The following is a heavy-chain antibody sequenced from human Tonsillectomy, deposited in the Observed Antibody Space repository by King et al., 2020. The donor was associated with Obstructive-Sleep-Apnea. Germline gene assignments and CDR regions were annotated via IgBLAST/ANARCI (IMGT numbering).Heavy chain of an antibody. CDR2: MNPNSCNT. CDR1: GYTFTSYD. Sequence: QLVQSGAEVNKPGASVKVSCKASGYTFTSYDINWVRQATGQGLEWMVWMNPNSCNTEYAQKFQGRVTMTRNTSISTAYMELSSLRSEDTAVYYCARGVTMRNRPSGYWGQGTLVTVSS. V-gene: IGHV1-8*01. D-gene: IGHD3-22*01. CDR3: ARGVTMRNRPSGY. J-gene: IGHJ4*02.